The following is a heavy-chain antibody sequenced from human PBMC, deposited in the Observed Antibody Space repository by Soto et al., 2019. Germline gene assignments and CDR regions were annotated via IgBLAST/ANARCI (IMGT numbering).Heavy chain of an antibody. D-gene: IGHD1-1*01. CDR3: AKDKGVFNWATSYFDY. V-gene: IGHV3-30*18. J-gene: IGHJ4*02. CDR1: GFTFSNYA. Sequence: LRLSCAASGFTFSNYAMHWDRQAPGKGLEWVALTSYDGNNEYYTDSVKGRFTISRDNSKNTLFLQMNSPRPEDTAVYYCAKDKGVFNWATSYFDYWGQGALVTVSS. CDR2: TSYDGNNE.